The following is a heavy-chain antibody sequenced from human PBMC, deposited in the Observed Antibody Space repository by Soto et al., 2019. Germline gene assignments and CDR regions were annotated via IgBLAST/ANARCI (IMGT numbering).Heavy chain of an antibody. CDR3: PRSQGSRPRLEIYYYSHYRMDV. Sequence: QVQLVQSGAGVKKPGSSVKVSCKASGGTFSSYAISWVRQAPGQGLEWMGGIIHISDTTNYAQTFQGRVTITESEPTSTAYMERSSLRSEDTAFYNCPRSQGSRPRLEIYYYSHYRMDVWGQPTTVSVS. J-gene: IGHJ6*02. CDR1: GGTFSSYA. V-gene: IGHV1-69*01. D-gene: IGHD2-2*01. CDR2: IIHISDTT.